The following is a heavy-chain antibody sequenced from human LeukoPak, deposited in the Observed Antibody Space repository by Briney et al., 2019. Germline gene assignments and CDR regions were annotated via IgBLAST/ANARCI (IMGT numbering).Heavy chain of an antibody. Sequence: GGSLRLSCAVSGFTVSSNYMSWVRHAPGEGLEWVSAISGSGGSTYYADSVKGRFTISRDNSKNTLYLQMNSLRAEDTAVYYCAKDQVVVPTNWFDPWGQGTLVTVSS. CDR2: ISGSGGST. CDR1: GFTVSSNY. V-gene: IGHV3-23*01. CDR3: AKDQVVVPTNWFDP. J-gene: IGHJ5*02. D-gene: IGHD2-2*01.